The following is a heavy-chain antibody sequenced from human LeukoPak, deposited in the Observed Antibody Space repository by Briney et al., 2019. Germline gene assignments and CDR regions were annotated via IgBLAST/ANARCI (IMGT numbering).Heavy chain of an antibody. J-gene: IGHJ4*02. CDR3: ARGGVGLAIAVAGTIPYYFDY. CDR2: IYHSGST. Sequence: SETLSLTCAVSGGSISSSNWWSWVRPPPGKGLEWIGEIYHSGSTNYNPSLKSRVTISVDKSKNQFSLKLSSVTAADTAVYYCARGGVGLAIAVAGTIPYYFDYWGQGTLVTVSS. CDR1: GGSISSSNW. V-gene: IGHV4-4*02. D-gene: IGHD6-19*01.